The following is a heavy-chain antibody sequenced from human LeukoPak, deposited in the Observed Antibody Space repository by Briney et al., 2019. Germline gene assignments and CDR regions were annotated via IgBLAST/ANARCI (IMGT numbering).Heavy chain of an antibody. CDR1: GGSISSGGYY. CDR3: ARENLPHQIDY. CDR2: INHSGST. V-gene: IGHV4-39*07. Sequence: SETLSLTCTVSGGSISSGGYYWNWIRQPPGKGLEWIGEINHSGSTNYNPSLKSRVTISVDTSKNQFSLKLSSVTAADTAVYYCARENLPHQIDYWGQGTLVTVSS. J-gene: IGHJ4*02.